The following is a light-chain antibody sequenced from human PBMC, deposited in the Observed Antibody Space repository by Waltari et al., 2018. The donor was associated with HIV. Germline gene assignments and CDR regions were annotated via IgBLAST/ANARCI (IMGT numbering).Light chain of an antibody. CDR3: QQYEASAPMYT. CDR1: TTINSND. J-gene: IGKJ2*01. CDR2: DAS. Sequence: EPVLTQPPGTLSLSSGERATLSCRARTTINSNDIAGYQHNPGLPPRLHISDASTRAAGVPDRFIGGGSGTDFTLAISRLEPEDFAIYFCQQYEASAPMYTLGQGTRLEV. V-gene: IGKV3-20*01.